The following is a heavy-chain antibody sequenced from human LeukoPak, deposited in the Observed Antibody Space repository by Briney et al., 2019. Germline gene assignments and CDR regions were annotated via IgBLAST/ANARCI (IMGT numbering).Heavy chain of an antibody. CDR1: GDSISNYF. Sequence: SETLSLTCAVSGDSISNYFWTWIRQPAGKGLEWIGRTHASGTTNYNPSLKSRVTMSLDTSMSQSSLNLNSVTAADTAVYYCAREDANSTTTRALDCWGQGALVTVSS. J-gene: IGHJ4*02. CDR3: AREDANSTTTRALDC. CDR2: THASGTT. D-gene: IGHD2-2*01. V-gene: IGHV4-4*07.